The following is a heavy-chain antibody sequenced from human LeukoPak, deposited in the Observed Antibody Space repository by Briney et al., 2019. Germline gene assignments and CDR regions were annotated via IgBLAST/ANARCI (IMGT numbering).Heavy chain of an antibody. CDR3: ASGNSAWRFDY. J-gene: IGHJ4*02. D-gene: IGHD6-19*01. Sequence: PGRSLRPSCAASGFTFSSYGMHWVRQAPGKGLEWVSSITSSSGPMYYADSVMGRFTISRDNAKNSLYLQMDGLRVEDTAIYYCASGNSAWRFDYWGQGTLVTVSS. CDR2: ITSSSGPM. CDR1: GFTFSSYG. V-gene: IGHV3-21*01.